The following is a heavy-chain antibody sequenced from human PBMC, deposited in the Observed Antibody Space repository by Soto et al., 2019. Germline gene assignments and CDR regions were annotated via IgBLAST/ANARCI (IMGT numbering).Heavy chain of an antibody. CDR2: INPKSGGP. Sequence: GASVKLSCKTSGYTFTDYYMHWVRHAPGQGLEWMGWINPKSGGPISAQKFQGRVTMTRETSISTAYLELSRLRSDDTAVYYCARGGNTSLEYWGQGTQVTVSS. CDR1: GYTFTDYY. V-gene: IGHV1-2*02. J-gene: IGHJ4*02. D-gene: IGHD3-10*01. CDR3: ARGGNTSLEY.